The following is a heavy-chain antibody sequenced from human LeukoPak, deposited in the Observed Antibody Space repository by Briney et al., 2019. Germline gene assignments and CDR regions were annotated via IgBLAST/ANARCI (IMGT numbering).Heavy chain of an antibody. V-gene: IGHV4-59*01. CDR1: GGSISSYY. CDR2: IYYSGST. J-gene: IGHJ5*02. CDR3: ARAPLSSGYVFDP. Sequence: PSETLSLTCTVSGGSISSYYWSWIREPPGMGLEWIGYIYYSGSTNYNPSLKSRVTISVDTSKNQFSLKLSSVTAADTAVYYCARAPLSSGYVFDPWGQGTLVTVSS. D-gene: IGHD3-22*01.